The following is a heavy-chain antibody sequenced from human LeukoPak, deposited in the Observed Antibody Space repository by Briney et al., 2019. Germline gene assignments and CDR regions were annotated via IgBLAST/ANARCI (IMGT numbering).Heavy chain of an antibody. J-gene: IGHJ4*02. CDR3: ARIRCGHSGSVCYNH. D-gene: IGHD3-9*01. V-gene: IGHV4-34*01. Sequence: SEALSLTCGVLGLSIKDYYWSSIRQSPGKGLEWIGEISHTEGTRYNPSLESRVTMSVGTSENQLSLKLIFVTAADTAVYYCARIRCGHSGSVCYNHWGLGTLVTVSS. CDR1: GLSIKDYY. CDR2: ISHTEGT.